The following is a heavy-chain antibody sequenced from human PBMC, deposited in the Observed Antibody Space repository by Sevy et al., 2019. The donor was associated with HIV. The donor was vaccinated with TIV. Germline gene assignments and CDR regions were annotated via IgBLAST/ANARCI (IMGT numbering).Heavy chain of an antibody. V-gene: IGHV3-33*06. CDR2: IWYDGSNK. Sequence: GGSLRLSCAASGFTFSSYWMNWVRQAPGKGLEWVAVIWYDGSNKYYADSVKGRFTISRDNSKNTLYLQMNSLRAEDTAVYYCAKDLSYYYYMDVWGKGTTVTVSS. J-gene: IGHJ6*03. CDR1: GFTFSSYW. CDR3: AKDLSYYYYMDV.